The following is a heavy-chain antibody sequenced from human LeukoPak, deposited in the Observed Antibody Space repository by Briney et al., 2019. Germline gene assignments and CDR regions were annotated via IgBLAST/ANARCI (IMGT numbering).Heavy chain of an antibody. CDR3: AKGDSGRYYDFDD. CDR2: ISYDGRNK. V-gene: IGHV3-30*04. J-gene: IGHJ4*02. D-gene: IGHD1-26*01. CDR1: GFTFNSYA. Sequence: PGGSLRLSCAASGFTFNSYAMHWVRQAPGKGLEWVAVISYDGRNKYYADSVKGGFTICRDNSRNTLYLQMNSLGAEDTAVYYCAKGDSGRYYDFDDWGQGTLVTVYS.